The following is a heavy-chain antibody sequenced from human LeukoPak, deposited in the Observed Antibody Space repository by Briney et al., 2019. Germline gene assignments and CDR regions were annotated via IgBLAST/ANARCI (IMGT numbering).Heavy chain of an antibody. D-gene: IGHD6-6*01. Sequence: GGSLRLSCASSGFTFSSHGMHWVRQAPGKGLEWVAIISYDGSNKYYADSVQGRFTISRDNSKNTLYLQMNSLRAEDTAVYYCTRGTLADYYYGMDVWGQGTTVTVSS. CDR1: GFTFSSHG. J-gene: IGHJ6*02. V-gene: IGHV3-30*03. CDR3: TRGTLADYYYGMDV. CDR2: ISYDGSNK.